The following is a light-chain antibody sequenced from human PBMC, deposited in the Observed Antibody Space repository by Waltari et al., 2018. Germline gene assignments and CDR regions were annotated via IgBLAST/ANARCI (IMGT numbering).Light chain of an antibody. CDR3: QQYNNWPLT. J-gene: IGKJ4*01. Sequence: EVVLTQSPDTLSVSPGERATLSCRTSRSVNSNLAWYQHKPGQAPRLLMYGASTRPTGIPARCSGSESGTEFTLTITSLQSEDFAVYYCQQYNNWPLTFGGGTK. CDR2: GAS. CDR1: RSVNSN. V-gene: IGKV3-15*01.